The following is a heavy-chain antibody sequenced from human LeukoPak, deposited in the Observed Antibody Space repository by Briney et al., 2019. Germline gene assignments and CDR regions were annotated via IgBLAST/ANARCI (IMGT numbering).Heavy chain of an antibody. CDR1: GFTFSSYA. V-gene: IGHV3-23*01. D-gene: IGHD6-13*01. J-gene: IGHJ3*01. CDR2: ISASGDSV. Sequence: GGSLRLFCAASGFTFSSYAMSWVRQAPGKGLEWVSAISASGDSVNYAVSVKGRFTISRDNSKNTLYLQMNSLRAEDTAIYYCAKEILSSSLYLDAFDLWGQGTVVTVSS. CDR3: AKEILSSSLYLDAFDL.